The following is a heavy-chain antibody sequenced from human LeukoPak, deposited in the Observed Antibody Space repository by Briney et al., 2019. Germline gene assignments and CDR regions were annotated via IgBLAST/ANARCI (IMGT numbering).Heavy chain of an antibody. V-gene: IGHV1-18*01. CDR3: ARDYYDSSGSPYYFDY. CDR1: GYTFTSYG. CDR2: ISGYNGNT. J-gene: IGHJ4*02. Sequence: ASVKVSCKASGYTFTSYGISWVRQAPGQGLEWMGWISGYNGNTNYAQKLQGRVTMTTDTSTSTAYMELRSLRSDDTAVYYCARDYYDSSGSPYYFDYWGQGTLVTVSS. D-gene: IGHD3-22*01.